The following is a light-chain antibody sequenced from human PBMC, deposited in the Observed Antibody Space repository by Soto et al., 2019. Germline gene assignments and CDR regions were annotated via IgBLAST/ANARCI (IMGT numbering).Light chain of an antibody. CDR3: QQYYTSPLT. CDR1: QSVLYSSNNANY. CDR2: WAS. J-gene: IGKJ4*01. V-gene: IGKV4-1*01. Sequence: DIVMTQSPDSLAVSLGERATITCKSSQSVLYSSNNANYLAWFQQKPGQPPKLLIYWASTRQYGVPDRFTGXXXXXXXXXXXXXXQAEDVAVYYCQQYYTSPLTFGGGTKVEIK.